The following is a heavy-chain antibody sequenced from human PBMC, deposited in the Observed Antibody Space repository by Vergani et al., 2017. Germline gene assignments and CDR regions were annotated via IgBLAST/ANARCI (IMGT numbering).Heavy chain of an antibody. J-gene: IGHJ6*02. CDR1: GFTVSSNY. V-gene: IGHV3-53*02. CDR3: ARDRGGSSWIGDYYYYGMDV. Sequence: EVQLVETGGGLIQPGGSLRLSCAASGFTVSSNYMSWVRQAPGKGLEWVSVIYSGGSTYYADSVKGRFTISRDNSKNTLYLHMNSLRAEDTAVYYCARDRGGSSWIGDYYYYGMDVWGQGTTVTVSS. D-gene: IGHD6-13*01. CDR2: IYSGGST.